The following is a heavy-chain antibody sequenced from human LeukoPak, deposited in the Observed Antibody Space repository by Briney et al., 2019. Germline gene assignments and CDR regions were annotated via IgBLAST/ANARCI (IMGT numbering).Heavy chain of an antibody. D-gene: IGHD6-19*01. J-gene: IGHJ3*02. CDR1: GYTFTSYG. V-gene: IGHV1-18*01. CDR2: ISAYNGNT. CDR3: ARPKQWLVRVGLEAIVEDAFDI. Sequence: ASVKVSCKASGYTFTSYGISWVRQAPGQGLEWMGWISAYNGNTNYAQKLQGRVTMTTDTSTSTAYMELRSLRSDDTAVYYCARPKQWLVRVGLEAIVEDAFDIWGQGTMVTVSS.